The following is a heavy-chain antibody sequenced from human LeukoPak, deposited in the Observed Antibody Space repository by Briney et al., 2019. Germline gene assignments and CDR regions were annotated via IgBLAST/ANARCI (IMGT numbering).Heavy chain of an antibody. CDR1: GGSISSYY. J-gene: IGHJ4*02. CDR2: IYYSGTT. CDR3: ARGPPVAGTPRIDY. V-gene: IGHV4-59*01. Sequence: SETLSLTCTVSGGSISSYYWSWIRQPPGKGLEWIGYIYYSGTTNYNPSLKSRVTISIDASQNQFSLRLSSVTAADTAVYYCARGPPVAGTPRIDYWGQGTLVTVSS. D-gene: IGHD6-19*01.